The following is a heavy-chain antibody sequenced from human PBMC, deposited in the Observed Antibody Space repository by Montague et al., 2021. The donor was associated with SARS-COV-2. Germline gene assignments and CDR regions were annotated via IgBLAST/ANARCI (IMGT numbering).Heavy chain of an antibody. Sequence: PALVKPTQTLTLTCTFSGFSLSTSGVGVGWIRQPPGEALEWLALIYWDDDKRYSPSLKSRLTITKDTSKNQVVLTMTNMDPVDTATYYCAHRSLELLWFGWGYWGQGTLVTVSS. J-gene: IGHJ4*02. CDR1: GFSLSTSGVG. V-gene: IGHV2-5*02. CDR3: AHRSLELLWFGWGY. CDR2: IYWDDDK. D-gene: IGHD3-10*01.